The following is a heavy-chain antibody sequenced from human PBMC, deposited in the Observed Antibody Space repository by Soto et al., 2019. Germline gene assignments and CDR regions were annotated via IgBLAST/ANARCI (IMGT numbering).Heavy chain of an antibody. D-gene: IGHD6-13*01. V-gene: IGHV3-30*18. CDR2: ISYDGSNK. J-gene: IGHJ6*02. CDR1: GFTFSSYG. CDR3: AKRTGYSSSWFYGMAV. Sequence: GGSLRLSCAASGFTFSSYGMHWVRQAPGKGLEWVAVISYDGSNKYYADSVKGRFTISRDNSKNTLYLQMNSLRAEDTAVYYCAKRTGYSSSWFYGMAVWGQGTTVTVSS.